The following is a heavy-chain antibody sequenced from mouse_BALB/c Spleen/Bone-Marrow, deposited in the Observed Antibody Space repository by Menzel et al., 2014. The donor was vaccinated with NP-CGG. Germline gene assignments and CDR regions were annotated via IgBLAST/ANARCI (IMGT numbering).Heavy chain of an antibody. Sequence: QVQLQQSGPGLVAPSQSLSITCTVSGFSLTSYGVHWVRQPPGEGLEWLGVIWAGGSTNYNSALMSRPSISKDNSKSQVFLKMNSLQTDDTAMYYCARGSLLRLRYYAMDYWGQGTSVTVSS. V-gene: IGHV2-9*02. J-gene: IGHJ4*01. CDR3: ARGSLLRLRYYAMDY. CDR2: IWAGGST. CDR1: GFSLTSYG. D-gene: IGHD1-2*01.